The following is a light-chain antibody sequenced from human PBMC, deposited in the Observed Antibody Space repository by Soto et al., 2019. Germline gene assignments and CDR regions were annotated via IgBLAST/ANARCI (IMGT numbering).Light chain of an antibody. CDR2: KTS. Sequence: DVQMTQSPSTLSASVGDRVTITCRASQTINNWLAWYQQRPGKAPTFLIYKTSTLETGVPSRFSGSGSGTEFTLTTSSLQPEDFAIYYCQQYNTYPWTFGQGTRVES. J-gene: IGKJ1*01. V-gene: IGKV1-5*03. CDR1: QTINNW. CDR3: QQYNTYPWT.